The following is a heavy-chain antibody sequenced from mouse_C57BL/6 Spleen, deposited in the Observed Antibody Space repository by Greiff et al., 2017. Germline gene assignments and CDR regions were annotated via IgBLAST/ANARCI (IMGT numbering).Heavy chain of an antibody. Sequence: EVMLVESGGGLVQPGESLKLSCESNEYEFPSHDMSWVRKTPEKRLELVAAINSDGGSTYYPDTMERRSIITRDNTKKTLYLQMSSLRSEDTAWYYCARHLNWGAMDYWGQGTSVTVSS. CDR3: ARHLNWGAMDY. CDR1: EYEFPSHD. V-gene: IGHV5-2*03. CDR2: INSDGGST. D-gene: IGHD4-1*01. J-gene: IGHJ4*01.